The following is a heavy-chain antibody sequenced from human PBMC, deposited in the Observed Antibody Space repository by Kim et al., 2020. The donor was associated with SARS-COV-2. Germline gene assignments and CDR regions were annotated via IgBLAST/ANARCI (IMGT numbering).Heavy chain of an antibody. D-gene: IGHD3-22*01. CDR3: ATHYYDSSGYYDQYYFDY. Sequence: GESLKISCKGSGYSFTSYWIGWVRQMPGKGLEWMGIIYPGDSDTRYSPSFQGQVTISADKSISTAYLQWSSLKASDTAMYYCATHYYDSSGYYDQYYFDYWGQGTLVTVSS. V-gene: IGHV5-51*01. J-gene: IGHJ4*02. CDR2: IYPGDSDT. CDR1: GYSFTSYW.